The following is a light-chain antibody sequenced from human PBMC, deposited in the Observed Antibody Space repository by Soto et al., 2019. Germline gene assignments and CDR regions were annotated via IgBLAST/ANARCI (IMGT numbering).Light chain of an antibody. CDR2: LGS. Sequence: IVMTQSPLSLSVTPGEAASISCMSSARLLHKNGYNYVDWYMQKPGQSPQLLIYLGSNRASGVPDRFSGSGSDTYFTLEIRRVEAEDVGVYYCMQPLENFRTFGQGTKVDIK. V-gene: IGKV2-28*01. J-gene: IGKJ1*01. CDR3: MQPLENFRT. CDR1: ARLLHKNGYNY.